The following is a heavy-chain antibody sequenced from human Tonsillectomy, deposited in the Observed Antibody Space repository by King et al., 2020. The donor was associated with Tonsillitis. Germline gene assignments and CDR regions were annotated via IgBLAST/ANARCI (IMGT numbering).Heavy chain of an antibody. D-gene: IGHD4-17*01. V-gene: IGHV3-11*05. CDR3: AGGTVTTSYYYYYYYMDV. CDR1: GFTFSDYY. J-gene: IGHJ6*03. CDR2: ISSSSSYT. Sequence: VQLVESGGGLVKPGGSLRLSCAASGFTFSDYYMSWIRQAPGKGLEWVSYISSSSSYTNYADSVKGRFTISRDNAKNSLYLQMNSLRAEDTAVYYCAGGTVTTSYYYYYYYMDVWGKGTTVTVSS.